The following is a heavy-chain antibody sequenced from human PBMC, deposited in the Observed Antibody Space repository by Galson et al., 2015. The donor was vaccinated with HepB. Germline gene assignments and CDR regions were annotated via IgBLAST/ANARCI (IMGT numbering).Heavy chain of an antibody. J-gene: IGHJ5*02. CDR2: INHSGNT. D-gene: IGHD2-2*01. CDR1: GGSFSDYY. CDR3: ARGASTPYCSSTSCYLWFDP. Sequence: LTCAVYGGSFSDYYWTWIRQPPGKGLEWIGEINHSGNTNYNPTLKNRVTISVDTSKKQFSLKLSSVTAADTAVYYCARGASTPYCSSTSCYLWFDPWGHGTLVTVSS. V-gene: IGHV4-34*01.